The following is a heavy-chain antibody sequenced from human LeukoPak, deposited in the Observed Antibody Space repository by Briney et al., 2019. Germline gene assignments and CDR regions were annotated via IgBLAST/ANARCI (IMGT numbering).Heavy chain of an antibody. CDR2: INPNSGGT. CDR1: GYTFTGYY. D-gene: IGHD3-22*01. V-gene: IGHV1-2*02. J-gene: IGHJ5*02. CDR3: ARDPTPEYYYDSSGYFT. Sequence: ASVKVSCKASGYTFTGYYMHWVRQAPGQGLEWIGWINPNSGGTNYAQKFQGRVTMTRDTSISTAYMELSRLRSDDTAVYYCARDPTPEYYYDSSGYFTWGQGTLVTVSS.